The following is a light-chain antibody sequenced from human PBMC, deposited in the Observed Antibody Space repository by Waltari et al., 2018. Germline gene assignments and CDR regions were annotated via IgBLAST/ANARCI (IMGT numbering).Light chain of an antibody. Sequence: QSALTQPASVSGSPGQSISISCTGISRAVGGFNFVSWYQQHPGKAPKLMIYDVFNRPSGVSTRFSGSKSDNAASLAISGLQAEDEAVYYCSSYTASPPHVVFGGGTKVTVL. CDR3: SSYTASPPHVV. CDR2: DVF. CDR1: SRAVGGFNF. V-gene: IGLV2-14*03. J-gene: IGLJ2*01.